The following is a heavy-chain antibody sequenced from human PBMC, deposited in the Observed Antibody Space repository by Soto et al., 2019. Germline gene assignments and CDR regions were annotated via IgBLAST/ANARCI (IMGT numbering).Heavy chain of an antibody. D-gene: IGHD5-12*01. CDR2: ISGDGENT. Sequence: EVQVLESGGGLLQPGGSLRLSCVASGFTFNTHAMTWVRQGPGMGLEWTSSISGDGENTYYADSVKGRFTVSRDNSKNTLYLQMNSLRVEDTATYYCVKDWRGNKCPCIDVWGQGTTVAVSS. CDR1: GFTFNTHA. CDR3: VKDWRGNKCPCIDV. V-gene: IGHV3-23*01. J-gene: IGHJ6*02.